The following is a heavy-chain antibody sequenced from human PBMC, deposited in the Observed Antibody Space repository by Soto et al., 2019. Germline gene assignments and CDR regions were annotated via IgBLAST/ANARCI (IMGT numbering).Heavy chain of an antibody. CDR1: GGSISPFY. D-gene: IGHD3-16*01. V-gene: IGHV4-59*01. CDR2: LYYSDNT. J-gene: IGHJ4*02. Sequence: LSLTCTVSGGSISPFYWSWVRQPPGKGLEWIGYLYYSDNTNYNPSLKSRVTISVDASKNQVSLRLTSVTAADTAVYYCARVGGVAARTFDYWGQGTVVT. CDR3: ARVGGVAARTFDY.